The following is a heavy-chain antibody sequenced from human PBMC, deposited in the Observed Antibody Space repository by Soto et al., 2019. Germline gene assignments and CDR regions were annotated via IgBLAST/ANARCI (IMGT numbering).Heavy chain of an antibody. CDR3: AKDKHLSSVTKVVAFTVDY. Sequence: EVQLLESGGGLVQPGGSLRLSCAASGFTFSSYAMSWVRQAPGKGLEWVSAISGSGGSTDYADSVTGRFTISRDNSKDTLYLQMNSMRAEDTAVYYCAKDKHLSSVTKVVAFTVDYWGQGTLVTVAS. CDR1: GFTFSSYA. D-gene: IGHD4-17*01. J-gene: IGHJ4*02. V-gene: IGHV3-23*01. CDR2: ISGSGGST.